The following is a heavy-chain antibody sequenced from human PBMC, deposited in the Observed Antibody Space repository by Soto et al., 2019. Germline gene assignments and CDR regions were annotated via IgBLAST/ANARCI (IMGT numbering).Heavy chain of an antibody. J-gene: IGHJ4*02. CDR2: INHSGST. Sequence: SETLSLTCAVYGGSFSGYYWSWIRQPPGKGLEWIGEINHSGSTNYNPSLKSRVTISVDTSKNQFSLKLSSVTAADTAVYYCARTLRCSGGSCYRLDYWGQGTLVTVSS. CDR3: ARTLRCSGGSCYRLDY. V-gene: IGHV4-34*01. D-gene: IGHD2-15*01. CDR1: GGSFSGYY.